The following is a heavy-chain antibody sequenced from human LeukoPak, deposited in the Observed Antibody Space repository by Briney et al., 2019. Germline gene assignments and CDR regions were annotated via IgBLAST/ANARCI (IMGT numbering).Heavy chain of an antibody. V-gene: IGHV3-73*01. D-gene: IGHD1-7*01. J-gene: IGHJ3*02. CDR2: IRSKADNYAT. CDR3: TRLITGTTDAFDI. CDR1: GFTFSGSA. Sequence: GGSLKLSCAASGFTFSGSAMVWVRQASGKGLEWVGRIRSKADNYATTYAASVKGRFTISRDDSKNTAYLQMNSLKTEDTAVYYCTRLITGTTDAFDIWGQGTMVTVSS.